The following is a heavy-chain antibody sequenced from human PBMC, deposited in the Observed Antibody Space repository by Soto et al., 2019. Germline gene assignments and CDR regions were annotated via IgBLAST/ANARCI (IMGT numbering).Heavy chain of an antibody. CDR1: DGSISSGGYY. J-gene: IGHJ5*02. V-gene: IGHV4-31*03. Sequence: ASETLSLTCTVSDGSISSGGYYWSWIRQHPGKGLEWIGYIYYSGSTYYNPSLKSRVTISVDTSKNQFSLKLSSVTAADTAVYYCARDWEPSYYDIWGRFDPWGQGTLVTVSS. D-gene: IGHD3-9*01. CDR3: ARDWEPSYYDIWGRFDP. CDR2: IYYSGST.